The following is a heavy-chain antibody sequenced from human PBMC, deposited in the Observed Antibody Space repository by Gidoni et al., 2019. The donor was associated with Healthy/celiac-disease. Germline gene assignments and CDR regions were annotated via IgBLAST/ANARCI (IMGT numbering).Heavy chain of an antibody. Sequence: QLQLQESGPGLVKPSETLSLTCTVSGGSTSSSSYYWGWIRQPPGKGLEWIGSIYYSGSTYYNPSLKSRVTISVDTSKNQFSLKLSSVTAADTAVYYCARRSTMIVVVSDYWGQGTLVTVSS. J-gene: IGHJ4*02. V-gene: IGHV4-39*01. CDR1: GGSTSSSSYY. CDR3: ARRSTMIVVVSDY. D-gene: IGHD3-22*01. CDR2: IYYSGST.